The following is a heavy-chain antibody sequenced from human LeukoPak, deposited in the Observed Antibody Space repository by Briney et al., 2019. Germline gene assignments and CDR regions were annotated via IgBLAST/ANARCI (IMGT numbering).Heavy chain of an antibody. Sequence: GGSLRLSCVASGFPFSSYWMTWVRQALGKGLEWVANIKQDGSKKSYVDSVKGRFTISRDNAKNSLYLQMSSLRAEDTAIYYCTRVGYIDEGIDYWGQGTLVTVSS. CDR3: TRVGYIDEGIDY. CDR2: IKQDGSKK. D-gene: IGHD5-24*01. V-gene: IGHV3-7*04. CDR1: GFPFSSYW. J-gene: IGHJ4*02.